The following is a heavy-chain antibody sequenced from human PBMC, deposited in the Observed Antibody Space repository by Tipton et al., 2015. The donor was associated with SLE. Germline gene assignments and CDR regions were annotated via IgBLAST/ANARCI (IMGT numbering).Heavy chain of an antibody. V-gene: IGHV3-23*01. J-gene: IGHJ4*02. Sequence: SGFTFSSYAMSWVRQAPGKGLEWVSAISGSGGSTYYADSVKGRFTISRDNSKNTLYLQMNSLRAEDTAMYYCARQTTVVTPIDYWGQGTLVTVSS. D-gene: IGHD4-23*01. CDR3: ARQTTVVTPIDY. CDR1: GFTFSSYA. CDR2: ISGSGGST.